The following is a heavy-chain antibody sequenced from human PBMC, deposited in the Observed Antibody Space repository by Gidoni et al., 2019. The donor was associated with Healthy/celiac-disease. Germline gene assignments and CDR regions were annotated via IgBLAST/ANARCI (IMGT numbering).Heavy chain of an antibody. Sequence: QVQLVESGGGVVQPGRSLRLPFAALGFTFSSYGMHWVGQAPGKGLEWVAVISYDGSNKYYADSVKGRFTISRDNSKNTLYLQMNSLRAEDTAVYYCASATTVTGGGAFDIWGQGTMVTVSS. J-gene: IGHJ3*02. CDR3: ASATTVTGGGAFDI. V-gene: IGHV3-30*03. CDR1: GFTFSSYG. CDR2: ISYDGSNK. D-gene: IGHD4-17*01.